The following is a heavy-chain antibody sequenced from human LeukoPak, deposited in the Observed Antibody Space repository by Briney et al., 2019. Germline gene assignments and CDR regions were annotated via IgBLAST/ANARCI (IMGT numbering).Heavy chain of an antibody. CDR3: AKGTRQFHSSGWHAEFEY. Sequence: GRSLRLSCAASGFTFDDYAMHWVRQAPGKGLEWVSGISWNSGSIGYADSVKGRFTISRDNAKNSLYLQMNSLRAEDTAFYYCAKGTRQFHSSGWHAEFEYWGQGTLVTVSS. V-gene: IGHV3-9*01. CDR1: GFTFDDYA. CDR2: ISWNSGSI. D-gene: IGHD6-19*01. J-gene: IGHJ4*02.